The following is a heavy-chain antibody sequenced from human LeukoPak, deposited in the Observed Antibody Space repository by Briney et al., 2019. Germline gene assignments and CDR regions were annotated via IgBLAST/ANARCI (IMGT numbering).Heavy chain of an antibody. CDR3: ARGIVVAPDL. J-gene: IGHJ2*01. D-gene: IGHD2-15*01. CDR2: ISYDGSNK. V-gene: IGHV3-30-3*01. Sequence: PGRSLRLSCAASGFTFSSYAMHWVRQAPGKGLEWVAVISYDGSNKYYADSVKGRFTISRDNSKNTLYLQMNSLRAEDTAVYYCARGIVVAPDLWGRGTLVTVSS. CDR1: GFTFSSYA.